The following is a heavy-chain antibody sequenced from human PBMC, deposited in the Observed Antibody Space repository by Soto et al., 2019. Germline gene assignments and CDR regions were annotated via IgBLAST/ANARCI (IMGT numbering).Heavy chain of an antibody. CDR3: ARALGQPRVRQYYFDY. V-gene: IGHV1-69*05. J-gene: IGHJ4*02. CDR2: IIPIFGTA. CDR1: GGTFSSYA. Sequence: SVKVSCKASGGTFSSYAISWVRQAPGQGLEWMGGIIPIFGTANYAQKFQGRVTMTRNTSISTAYMELSSLRSEDTAVYYCARALGQPRVRQYYFDYWGQGTLVTVSS.